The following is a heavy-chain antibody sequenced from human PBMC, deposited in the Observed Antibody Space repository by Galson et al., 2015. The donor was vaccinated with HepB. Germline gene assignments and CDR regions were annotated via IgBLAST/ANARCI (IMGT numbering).Heavy chain of an antibody. CDR1: GFTFNTFW. D-gene: IGHD3-9*01. Sequence: SLRLSCAGSGFTFNTFWMTWVRQAPGKGLEWVANINVDGSEKYYMDSVKGRFTISRDNAKNSLSLQMNSLRPDDTAVYYCVRRRKYYDLLAAYSTFDSWGQGNLVTVSS. CDR2: INVDGSEK. J-gene: IGHJ4*02. CDR3: VRRRKYYDLLAAYSTFDS. V-gene: IGHV3-7*03.